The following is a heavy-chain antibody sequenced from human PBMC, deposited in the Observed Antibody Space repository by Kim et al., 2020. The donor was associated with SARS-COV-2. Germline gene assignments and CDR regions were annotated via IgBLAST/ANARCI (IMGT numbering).Heavy chain of an antibody. Sequence: GGSLRLSCVASGFTFSSYAMSWIRQAPGKGLEWVAGTSADGSSIYYADSVKGRFTIYRANSRNTLYLDMDSLSAQDTAIYYCAREGNASGTMGECDYWG. D-gene: IGHD3-16*01. J-gene: IGHJ4*01. CDR1: GFTFSSYA. V-gene: IGHV3-30*04. CDR3: AREGNASGTMGECDY. CDR2: TSADGSSI.